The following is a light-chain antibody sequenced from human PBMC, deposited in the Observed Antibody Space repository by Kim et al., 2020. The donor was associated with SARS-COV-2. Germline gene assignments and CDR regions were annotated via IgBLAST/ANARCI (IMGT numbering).Light chain of an antibody. V-gene: IGLV3-19*01. Sequence: SYELTQDPAVSVALGQTVRITCQGDSLRSYYATWYQQKPRQAPVLVIYGRNNRPSGIPDRFSGSTSGNTASLTISGAQAEDEADFYCQSRDSGGAVIFGGGTKVTVL. CDR1: SLRSYY. CDR3: QSRDSGGAVI. CDR2: GRN. J-gene: IGLJ2*01.